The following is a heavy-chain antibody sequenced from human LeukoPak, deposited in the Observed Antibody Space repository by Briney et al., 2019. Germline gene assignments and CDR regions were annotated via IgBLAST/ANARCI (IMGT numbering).Heavy chain of an antibody. CDR2: INTDASNT. V-gene: IGHV3-74*01. J-gene: IGHJ4*02. Sequence: PGGSLRLSCVASGFTFSRFWMHWVRQAPGKGLVWVSRINTDASNTIYADSVKGRFTISRDNAKNTLYLQMNSLRAEDTAVYYRATDQSIAGPTTADYWGQGTLVTVSS. CDR1: GFTFSRFW. CDR3: ATDQSIAGPTTADY. D-gene: IGHD1-26*01.